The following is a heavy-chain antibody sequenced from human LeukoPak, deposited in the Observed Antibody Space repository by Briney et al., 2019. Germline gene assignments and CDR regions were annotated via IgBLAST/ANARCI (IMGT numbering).Heavy chain of an antibody. V-gene: IGHV3-23*01. D-gene: IGHD3-10*01. CDR1: GFTFSSSA. J-gene: IGHJ4*02. Sequence: GGSLRLSCAASGFTFSSSAMSWVRQAPGKGLEWVSTISGSDSSTYYADSVKGRFTISRDNSKNTLYLQMNSLRADDTAVYYCARDESGTDVALWFGELLGIETTGWGQGTLVTVSS. CDR3: ARDESGTDVALWFGELLGIETTG. CDR2: ISGSDSST.